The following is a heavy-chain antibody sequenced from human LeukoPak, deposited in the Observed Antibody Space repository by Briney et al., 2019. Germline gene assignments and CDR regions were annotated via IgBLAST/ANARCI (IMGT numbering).Heavy chain of an antibody. D-gene: IGHD4/OR15-4a*01. Sequence: PSQTLSLTCTVSGGSISSGGYYWSWIRQPPGKGLEWIGEINHSGSTNYNPSLKSRVTISVDTSKNQFSLKLSSVTAADTAVYYCASGAISFDYWGQGTLVTVSS. J-gene: IGHJ4*02. V-gene: IGHV4-30-2*01. CDR3: ASGAISFDY. CDR1: GGSISSGGYY. CDR2: INHSGST.